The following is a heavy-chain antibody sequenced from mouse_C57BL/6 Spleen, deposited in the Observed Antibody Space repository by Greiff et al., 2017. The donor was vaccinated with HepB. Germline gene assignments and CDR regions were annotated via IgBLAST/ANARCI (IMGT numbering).Heavy chain of an antibody. CDR2: IWGVGST. V-gene: IGHV2-6*01. J-gene: IGHJ4*01. CDR3: ARAYGNRYYYAIEY. CDR1: GFSLTSSV. D-gene: IGHD2-1*01. Sequence: VNLQVLGPGLVAPSHSLSITCTVSGFSLTSSVVDWVRQSPGKGLEWLGVIWGVGSTNYNSALKSRLSISKDNSKSQVFLKMNSLQTDDTAMYYCARAYGNRYYYAIEYWGQGTSVTVSS.